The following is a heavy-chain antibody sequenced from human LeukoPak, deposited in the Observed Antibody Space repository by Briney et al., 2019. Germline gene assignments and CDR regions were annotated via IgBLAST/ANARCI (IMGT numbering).Heavy chain of an antibody. V-gene: IGHV4-34*01. D-gene: IGHD3-10*01. CDR3: ASKLTMVRGVKGYYYYMDV. CDR2: INHSGST. Sequence: SETLSLTCAVYGVSFSGYYWSWIRQPPGKGLEWIGEINHSGSTNYNPSLKSRVTISVDTSKNQFSLKLSSVAAADTAVYYCASKLTMVRGVKGYYYYMDVWGKGTTVTVSS. CDR1: GVSFSGYY. J-gene: IGHJ6*03.